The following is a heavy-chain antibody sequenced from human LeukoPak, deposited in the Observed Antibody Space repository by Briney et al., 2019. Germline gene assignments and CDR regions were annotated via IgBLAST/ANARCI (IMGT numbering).Heavy chain of an antibody. J-gene: IGHJ4*02. Sequence: PGRSLRLSCAVSGFTFTNYALHWVRQAPGKGLEWVAAISHHGIDKYYANFVKDRFTISRDSSKNTLYLQMNSLRVDDTAMYFCARISPAAAIRSGHFDYWGQGTLVTVSS. CDR3: ARISPAAAIRSGHFDY. D-gene: IGHD2-2*01. CDR1: GFTFTNYA. V-gene: IGHV3-30*14. CDR2: ISHHGIDK.